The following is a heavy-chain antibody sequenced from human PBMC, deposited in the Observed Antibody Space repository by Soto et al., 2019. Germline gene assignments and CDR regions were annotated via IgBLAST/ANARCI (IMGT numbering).Heavy chain of an antibody. CDR2: ISGTGGST. Sequence: EVQVLESGGGLVQPGGSLRLSCAASGFTFTTYVMSWVRQAPGKGLEWVSSISGTGGSTNYADSVKGRFTISRDNSKNTVSLQMTSLRVEDTAVYYCAKGVLSGDPFFDYWGQGTLVTVSS. CDR1: GFTFTTYV. D-gene: IGHD2-21*02. CDR3: AKGVLSGDPFFDY. V-gene: IGHV3-23*01. J-gene: IGHJ4*02.